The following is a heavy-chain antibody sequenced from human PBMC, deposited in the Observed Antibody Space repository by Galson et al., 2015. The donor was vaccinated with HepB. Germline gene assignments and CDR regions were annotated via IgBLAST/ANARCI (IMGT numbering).Heavy chain of an antibody. CDR3: ARTPTVTTDYYYYYYMDV. CDR2: INAGNGNT. CDR1: GYTFTSYA. V-gene: IGHV1-3*01. J-gene: IGHJ6*03. D-gene: IGHD4-11*01. Sequence: QSGAEVKKPGASVKVSCKASGYTFTSYAMHWVRQAPGQRLEWMGWINAGNGNTKYSQKFQGRVTITRDTSASTAYMELSSLRSEDTAVYYCARTPTVTTDYYYYYYMDVWGKGTTVTVSS.